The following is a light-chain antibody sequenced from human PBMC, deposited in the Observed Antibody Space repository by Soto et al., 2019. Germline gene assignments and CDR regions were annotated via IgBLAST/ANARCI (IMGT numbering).Light chain of an antibody. Sequence: EIVLTQPPGTLSLSPGERATLSCRASQSVSSSYLAWYQQKPGQAPRLLIYGASSRATGIPDRFSGSGSGTDFTLTISRLEPEDFAVYYCQQYGSSFGQGTKVDIK. CDR1: QSVSSSY. V-gene: IGKV3-20*01. CDR3: QQYGSS. CDR2: GAS. J-gene: IGKJ1*01.